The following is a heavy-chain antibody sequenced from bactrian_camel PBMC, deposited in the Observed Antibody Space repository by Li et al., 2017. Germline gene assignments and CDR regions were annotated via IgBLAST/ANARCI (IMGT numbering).Heavy chain of an antibody. CDR1: GYTYNCIG. D-gene: IGHD2*01. Sequence: VQLVESGGDSVQSGGSLRLSCSVSGYTYNCIGWFRQVPGQEREGIAVNNREGTSTYYSDPVKGRFTISHGRSKNMGYLQMNSLKPEDTSVYYCAARSFLRGCPFSPEGAAYWGQGTQVTVS. CDR2: NNREGTST. V-gene: IGHV3S40*01. CDR3: AARSFLRGCPFSPEGAAY. J-gene: IGHJ4*01.